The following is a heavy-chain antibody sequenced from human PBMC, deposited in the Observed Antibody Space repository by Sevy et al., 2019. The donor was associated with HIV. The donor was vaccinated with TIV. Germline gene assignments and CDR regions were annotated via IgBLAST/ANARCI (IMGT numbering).Heavy chain of an antibody. CDR3: ARESYLGDYVLDY. V-gene: IGHV3-30-3*01. Sequence: GGSLRLSCAASGFTFSSYAMHWVRQAPGKGLEWVAVISYDGSNKCYSDSVKGRFTISRDNSKNTLYLQMNSLRAEDTAVYYCARESYLGDYVLDYWGQGTLVTVSS. J-gene: IGHJ4*02. D-gene: IGHD4-17*01. CDR1: GFTFSSYA. CDR2: ISYDGSNK.